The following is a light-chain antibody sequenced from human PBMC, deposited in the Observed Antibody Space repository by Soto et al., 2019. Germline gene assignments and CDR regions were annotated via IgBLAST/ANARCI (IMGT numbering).Light chain of an antibody. J-gene: IGKJ3*01. V-gene: IGKV3-20*01. CDR3: QQFGSSPGFT. CDR2: AAS. Sequence: EIVLTQSPGTLSLSPGERATLSCRASQSINNRYLAWYQQKPGQAPRLLIYAASSRATGIPDRFSGSGSGTGFPLAISRLESEDFAVYYCQQFGSSPGFTFGPGTKVDIK. CDR1: QSINNRY.